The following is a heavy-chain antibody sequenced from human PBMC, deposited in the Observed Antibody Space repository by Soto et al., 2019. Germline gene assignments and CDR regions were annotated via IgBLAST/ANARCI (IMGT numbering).Heavy chain of an antibody. CDR3: ARWTDSSGPFDY. D-gene: IGHD3-22*01. Sequence: SETLSLTCTVSGGSIISGGYYLICIRQHPGKGLEWIGYIYYSGSTYYNPSLKSRVTISVDTSKNQFSLKLSSVTAADTAVYYCARWTDSSGPFDYWGQGTLVTVSS. CDR1: GGSIISGGYY. J-gene: IGHJ4*02. V-gene: IGHV4-31*03. CDR2: IYYSGST.